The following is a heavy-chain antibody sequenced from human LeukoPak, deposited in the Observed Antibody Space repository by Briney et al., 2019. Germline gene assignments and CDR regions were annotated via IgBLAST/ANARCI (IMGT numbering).Heavy chain of an antibody. D-gene: IGHD5-12*01. CDR2: ISGSGGST. J-gene: IGHJ3*02. CDR1: GSTFSSYA. Sequence: GGSLRLSCAASGSTFSSYALSWVRQAPGKGLEWVSAISGSGGSTYYADSVKGRFTISRDNSKNTLYLQMNSLRAEDTAVYYCAKDLPEFRVATFTDAFDIWGQGTMVTVSS. V-gene: IGHV3-23*01. CDR3: AKDLPEFRVATFTDAFDI.